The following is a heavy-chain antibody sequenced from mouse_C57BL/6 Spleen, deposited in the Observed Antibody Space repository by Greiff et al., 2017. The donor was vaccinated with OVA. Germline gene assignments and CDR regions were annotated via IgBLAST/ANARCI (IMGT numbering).Heavy chain of an antibody. Sequence: QVQLKESGAEPVRPGASVTLSCKASGYTFTDYEMHWVKQTPVHGLEWIGAIDPETGGTAYNQKFKGKAILTADKSSSTAYMELRSLTSEDSAVYYCTRAYDYDGRGYAMDYWGQGTSVTVSS. CDR3: TRAYDYDGRGYAMDY. CDR2: IDPETGGT. V-gene: IGHV1-15*01. D-gene: IGHD2-4*01. CDR1: GYTFTDYE. J-gene: IGHJ4*01.